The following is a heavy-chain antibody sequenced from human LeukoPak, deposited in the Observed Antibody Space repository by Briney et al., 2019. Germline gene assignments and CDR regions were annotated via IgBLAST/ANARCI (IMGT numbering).Heavy chain of an antibody. CDR3: ARMGYYYGSGSPRVYYYGMDV. CDR2: IYHSGST. Sequence: PSETLSLTCTVSGGSINTYYWSWIRQPPGKGLEWIGYIYHSGSTYYNPSLKSRVTISVDRSKNQFSLKLSSVTAADTAVYYCARMGYYYGSGSPRVYYYGMDVWGQGTTVTVSS. CDR1: GGSINTYY. J-gene: IGHJ6*02. V-gene: IGHV4-59*12. D-gene: IGHD3-10*01.